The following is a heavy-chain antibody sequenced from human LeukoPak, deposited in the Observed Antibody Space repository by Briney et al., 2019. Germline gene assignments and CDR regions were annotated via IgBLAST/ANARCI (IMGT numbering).Heavy chain of an antibody. CDR1: GGSISSRSYY. J-gene: IGHJ4*02. Sequence: EASETLSLTCTVSGGSISSRSYYWGWIRQPPGKGLEWIGTIYYSGSTYYNPSLKSRVTISVDTSKNQFSLKLSSVTAADTAVYYCARDSSGWYVLDYWAKGTLFTVSS. CDR3: ARDSSGWYVLDY. D-gene: IGHD6-19*01. CDR2: IYYSGST. V-gene: IGHV4-39*07.